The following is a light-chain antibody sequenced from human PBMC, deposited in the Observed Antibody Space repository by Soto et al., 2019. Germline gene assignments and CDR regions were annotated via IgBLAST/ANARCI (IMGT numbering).Light chain of an antibody. Sequence: AIRMTRSPSSFSASTGDRVTITCRASQGISSYLAWYQQKPGKAPKLLIYAASTLQSGVPSRFSGSGSGTDFTLTISCLQSEDFATYYCQQYYNYPLTLGQGTRLEIK. V-gene: IGKV1-8*01. CDR3: QQYYNYPLT. CDR1: QGISSY. CDR2: AAS. J-gene: IGKJ5*01.